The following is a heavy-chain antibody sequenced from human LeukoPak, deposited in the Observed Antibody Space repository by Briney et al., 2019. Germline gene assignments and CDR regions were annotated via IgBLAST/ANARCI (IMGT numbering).Heavy chain of an antibody. J-gene: IGHJ4*02. CDR3: AREGYSGSDSNL. V-gene: IGHV4-59*01. Sequence: PSETLSLTCTVSGGSISSYCWSWIRQPPGKRLEWIGYIYHSGSTNYNPSLKSRLTISVDTSKNQFSLMLSSVTAADTAVYYCAREGYSGSDSNLWGQGTLVTVSS. D-gene: IGHD5-12*01. CDR1: GGSISSYC. CDR2: IYHSGST.